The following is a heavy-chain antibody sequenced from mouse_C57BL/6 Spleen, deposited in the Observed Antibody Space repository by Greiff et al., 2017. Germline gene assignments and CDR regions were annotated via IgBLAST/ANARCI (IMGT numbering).Heavy chain of an antibody. CDR2: FYPGSGSI. Sequence: QVQLQQSGAELVKPGASVQLSCKSSGYTFTEYTIHWVKQRSGQGLEWIGWFYPGSGSIQYTENFKDKATLTAAKSSRTVSMELSRLTYEDSAVYFCARPEGGGLYDGYSGGVAYWGQGTLVTVAA. D-gene: IGHD2-3*01. CDR3: ARPEGGGLYDGYSGGVAY. J-gene: IGHJ3*01. CDR1: GYTFTEYT. V-gene: IGHV1-62-2*01.